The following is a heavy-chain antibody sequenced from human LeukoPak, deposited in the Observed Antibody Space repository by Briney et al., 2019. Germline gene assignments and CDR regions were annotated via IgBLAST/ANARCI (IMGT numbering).Heavy chain of an antibody. V-gene: IGHV1-18*01. CDR2: ISAYNGNT. D-gene: IGHD1-26*01. CDR1: GYTFTSYG. J-gene: IGHJ4*02. Sequence: ASVKVSCKASGYTFTSYGISWVRQAPGQGHEWMGWISAYNGNTNYAQKLQGRVTMTTATSTSTAYMELRSLRSDGTAVYCCARESRSRRGATYDYWGQGTLVTVSS. CDR3: ARESRSRRGATYDY.